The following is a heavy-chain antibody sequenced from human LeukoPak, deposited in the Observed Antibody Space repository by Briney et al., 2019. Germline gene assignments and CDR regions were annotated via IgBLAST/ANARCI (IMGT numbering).Heavy chain of an antibody. CDR1: GFTFNNYA. CDR2: ISGGGGST. Sequence: GGSLRLSCAASGFTFNNYAMSWVRQAPGKGLEWVSAISGGGGSTYYADSVKGRFTISRDNSKNTVYLQMNSLRAEDTAVYYCAKSATTVTSNFDYWGQGTLVTVSS. J-gene: IGHJ4*02. V-gene: IGHV3-23*01. CDR3: AKSATTVTSNFDY. D-gene: IGHD4-17*01.